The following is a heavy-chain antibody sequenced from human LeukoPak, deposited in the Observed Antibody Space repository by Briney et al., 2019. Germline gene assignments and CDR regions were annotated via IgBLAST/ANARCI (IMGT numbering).Heavy chain of an antibody. V-gene: IGHV1-69*13. Sequence: SVKVSCKASGGTFSSYAISWVRQAPGQGLEWMGGIIPIFGTANYAQKFQGRVTITADESTSTAYMELSSLRSEDTAVYYCASEPSSGGRWYGMDVWGQGTTVAVSS. J-gene: IGHJ6*02. CDR2: IIPIFGTA. CDR3: ASEPSSGGRWYGMDV. D-gene: IGHD2-15*01. CDR1: GGTFSSYA.